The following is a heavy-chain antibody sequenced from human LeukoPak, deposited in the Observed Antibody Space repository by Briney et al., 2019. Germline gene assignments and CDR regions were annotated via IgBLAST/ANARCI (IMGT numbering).Heavy chain of an antibody. CDR2: IYYSGST. Sequence: SGTLSLTCTVSGGSISSSSYYWGWIRQPPGKGLEWIGRIYYSGSTYYNPSLKSRVTISVDTSKNQFSLKLSSVTAADTAVYYCARSYSSSWYVRFEHWFDPWGQGTLVTVSS. CDR1: GGSISSSSYY. V-gene: IGHV4-39*07. D-gene: IGHD6-13*01. CDR3: ARSYSSSWYVRFEHWFDP. J-gene: IGHJ5*02.